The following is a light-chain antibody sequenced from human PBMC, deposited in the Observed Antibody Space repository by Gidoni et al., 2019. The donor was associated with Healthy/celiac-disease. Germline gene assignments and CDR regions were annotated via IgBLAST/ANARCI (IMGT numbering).Light chain of an antibody. CDR3: QQRSNWRALT. V-gene: IGKV3-11*01. J-gene: IGKJ4*01. Sequence: EIVLTQSPATLSWSPGERATLSCRASQSVSSYLAWYQQKPGQAPRLLIYDASNRATGIPARFSGSASGTAFTLTISSLEPEDFAVYYCQQRSNWRALTFGGGTKVEIK. CDR1: QSVSSY. CDR2: DAS.